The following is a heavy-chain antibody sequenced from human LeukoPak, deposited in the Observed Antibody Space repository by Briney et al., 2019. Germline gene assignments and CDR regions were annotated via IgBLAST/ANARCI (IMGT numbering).Heavy chain of an antibody. D-gene: IGHD6-19*01. Sequence: GGSLRLSCAASGFNFNDAAMTWVRQAPGKGLEWVSLIASSGRNTYYTDSVRGRFTISRDNSKKTLSLQMNSLRVEDTAIYYCARGHLYSSGWFSRELDYWGQGTLVTVSS. CDR2: IASSGRNT. J-gene: IGHJ4*02. V-gene: IGHV3-23*01. CDR3: ARGHLYSSGWFSRELDY. CDR1: GFNFNDAA.